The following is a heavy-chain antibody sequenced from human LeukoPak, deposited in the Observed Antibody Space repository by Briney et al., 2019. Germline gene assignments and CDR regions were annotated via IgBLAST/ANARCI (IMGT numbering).Heavy chain of an antibody. CDR1: GGSISSYY. CDR2: IYYSGST. Sequence: KSSETLSLTCTVSGGSISSYYWSWIRQPPGKGLEWIGYIYYSGSTNYNPSLKSRVTISVDTSKNQFSLKLSSVTAADTAVYYCARVMGKRWNWYFDLWGRGTLVTVSS. J-gene: IGHJ2*01. V-gene: IGHV4-59*01. CDR3: ARVMGKRWNWYFDL. D-gene: IGHD1-1*01.